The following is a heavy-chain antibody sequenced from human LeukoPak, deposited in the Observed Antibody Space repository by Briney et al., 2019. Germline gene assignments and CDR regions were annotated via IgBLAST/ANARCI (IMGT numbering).Heavy chain of an antibody. CDR3: ARHRDYSSGWLDY. J-gene: IGHJ4*02. Sequence: PSETLSLTCTVSGDSISSSNYYWGWLRQTPGSGLEWIGSIYYSASTYYNPSLKSRVTISVDTSKNQFSLKLNSVTAADTAVYYCARHRDYSSGWLDYWGQGTLVTVSS. CDR2: IYYSAST. V-gene: IGHV4-39*01. CDR1: GDSISSSNYY. D-gene: IGHD6-19*01.